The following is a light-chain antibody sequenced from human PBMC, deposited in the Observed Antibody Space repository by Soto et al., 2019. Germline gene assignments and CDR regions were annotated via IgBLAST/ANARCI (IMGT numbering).Light chain of an antibody. CDR2: YNN. V-gene: IGLV1-44*01. CDR3: AAWDDTLKRYV. CDR1: NSNIASNT. Sequence: QSVLTQPPSASETPGQTVSISCSGSNSNIASNTVNWYQHLPGTAPKLLIYYNNQRPSGVPDRFSGSKSGTSASLAISGLQSEDEGDYYCAAWDDTLKRYVFGTGTKLTVL. J-gene: IGLJ1*01.